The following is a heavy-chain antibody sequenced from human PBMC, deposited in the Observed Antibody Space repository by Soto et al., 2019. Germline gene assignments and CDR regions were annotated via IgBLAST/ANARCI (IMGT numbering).Heavy chain of an antibody. Sequence: GGSLRLSCAASGFTFSDYYMSWIRQAPGKGLEWVSYISSSGSTIYYADSVKGRVTISRDNAKNSLYLQMNSLRAEDTAVDYCASYYGSGSYYNPYIQPPFDYWGQGTLVTVSS. J-gene: IGHJ4*02. V-gene: IGHV3-11*01. CDR1: GFTFSDYY. CDR2: ISSSGSTI. D-gene: IGHD3-10*01. CDR3: ASYYGSGSYYNPYIQPPFDY.